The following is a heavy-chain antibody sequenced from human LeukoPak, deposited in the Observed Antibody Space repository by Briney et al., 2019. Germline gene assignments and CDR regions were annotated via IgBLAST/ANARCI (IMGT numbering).Heavy chain of an antibody. CDR3: ARVPLIAAAGR. CDR2: LSSSSSYI. V-gene: IGHV3-21*05. CDR1: GFTFSSYS. J-gene: IGHJ4*02. D-gene: IGHD6-13*01. Sequence: GGSLRLSCAASGFTFSSYSMNWVRQAPGKGLEWVSYLSSSSSYIYYADSVKGRFTISRDNAKNSLYLQMNSLRAEDTAVYYCARVPLIAAAGRWGQGTLVTVSS.